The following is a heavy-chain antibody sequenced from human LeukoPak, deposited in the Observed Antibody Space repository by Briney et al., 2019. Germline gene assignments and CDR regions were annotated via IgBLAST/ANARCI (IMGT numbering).Heavy chain of an antibody. CDR1: GYPFTGYY. CDR2: VNPRNGGT. J-gene: IGHJ2*01. D-gene: IGHD3-10*01. CDR3: ARDTDLQEAVNRFYGSGTFDL. V-gene: IGHV1-2*02. Sequence: GASVKVSCKASGYPFTGYYVHWVRQAPGHGLEWIGWVNPRNGGTHSAQKFQGRVSMTGDTSITTAYMELSGLTSDDTAVYYCARDTDLQEAVNRFYGSGTFDLWGRGTLVTVSS.